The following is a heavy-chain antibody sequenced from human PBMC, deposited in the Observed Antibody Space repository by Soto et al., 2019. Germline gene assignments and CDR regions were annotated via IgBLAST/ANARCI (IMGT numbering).Heavy chain of an antibody. CDR1: GGSISSGGYY. CDR2: IYYSGST. J-gene: IGHJ4*01. V-gene: IGHV4-31*03. CDR3: AGIYSGSPGGTLRY. D-gene: IGHD1-26*01. Sequence: QVQLQESGPGLVKPSQTLSLTCTVSGGSISSGGYYWSWIRQHPGKGLEWIGYIYYSGSTYYNPXXXXRVTISVDTSKNQFSLKLSSVTAADTAVYYCAGIYSGSPGGTLRYWGXGXXVTVSS.